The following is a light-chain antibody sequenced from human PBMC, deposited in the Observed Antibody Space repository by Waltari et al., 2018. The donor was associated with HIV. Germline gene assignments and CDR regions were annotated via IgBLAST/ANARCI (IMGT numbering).Light chain of an antibody. CDR2: GAT. CDR1: QNVGAN. V-gene: IGKV3-15*01. CDR3: QQYNDLPQT. Sequence: EVVMTQSPDTLSVSPGERATLSCRASQNVGANLAWYQVRPGQAPSLLIYGATSRTTGFPARFSASGSDTEFTLTISSLQSEDFAIYYCQQYNDLPQTFGQGTRVDMK. J-gene: IGKJ1*01.